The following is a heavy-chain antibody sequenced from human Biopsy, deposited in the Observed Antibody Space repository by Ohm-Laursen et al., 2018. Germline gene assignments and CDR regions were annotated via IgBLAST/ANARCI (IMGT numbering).Heavy chain of an antibody. CDR2: NIPILGTG. CDR3: ATKLTGYFHH. D-gene: IGHD3-9*01. J-gene: IGHJ1*01. CDR1: EGTFSNYG. V-gene: IGHV1-69*06. Sequence: SVKVSCKPPEGTFSNYGVNWVRQAPGQGLEWLGGNIPILGTGNYAQKFQDRATVAADTSTSTATMELRSLRSDDTAVYYCATKLTGYFHHWGQGTLVIVSS.